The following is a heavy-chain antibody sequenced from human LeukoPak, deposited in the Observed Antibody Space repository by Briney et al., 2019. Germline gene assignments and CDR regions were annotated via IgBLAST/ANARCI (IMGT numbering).Heavy chain of an antibody. CDR2: ISGSGGST. D-gene: IGHD4-17*01. Sequence: GRSLRFSCAASGFTFSSYAMSWVRQAPGKGLEWVSAISGSGGSTYYADSVKGRFTISRDNSKNTLYLQMNSLRAEDTAVYYCAKGRYGDYGGLNNWFDPWGQGTLVTVSS. CDR1: GFTFSSYA. J-gene: IGHJ5*02. V-gene: IGHV3-23*01. CDR3: AKGRYGDYGGLNNWFDP.